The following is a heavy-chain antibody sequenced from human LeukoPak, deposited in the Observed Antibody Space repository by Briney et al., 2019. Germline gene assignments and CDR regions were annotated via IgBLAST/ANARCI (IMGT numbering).Heavy chain of an antibody. D-gene: IGHD2-15*01. Sequence: PSETLSLTCTVFGGSISTYHWNWIRQPPGKGLEWIGCIHNSGSTNYNPSLKSRLTISGDTSKNQISLKLSSVTAADTAVYYCARSRYEGGCVDYWGQGTLVTVSS. CDR1: GGSISTYH. J-gene: IGHJ4*02. CDR3: ARSRYEGGCVDY. V-gene: IGHV4-59*01. CDR2: IHNSGST.